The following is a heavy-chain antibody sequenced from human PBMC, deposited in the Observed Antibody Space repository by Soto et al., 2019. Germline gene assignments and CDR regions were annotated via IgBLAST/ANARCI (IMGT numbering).Heavy chain of an antibody. CDR3: TRGTYYDSWSGYYGDYYYYMDV. D-gene: IGHD3-3*01. V-gene: IGHV3-48*01. J-gene: IGHJ6*03. CDR2: ISSSSSVI. Sequence: GGSLRLSCATSGFILSDCAMNWVRQAPGKGLEWVSYISSSSSVIDYADSVKGRFTVSRDNARNSLYLQMNSLRSEDTAVYYCTRGTYYDSWSGYYGDYYYYMDVWGKGTTVTVSS. CDR1: GFILSDCA.